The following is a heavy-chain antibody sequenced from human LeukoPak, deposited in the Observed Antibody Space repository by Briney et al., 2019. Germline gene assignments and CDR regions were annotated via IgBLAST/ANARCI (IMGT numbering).Heavy chain of an antibody. D-gene: IGHD4-23*01. CDR1: GGSISSGGYS. V-gene: IGHV4-39*01. Sequence: SETLSLTCAVSGGSISSGGYSWSWIRQPPGKGLEWIGSIYYSGSTYYNPSLKSRVTISVDTSKNQFSLKLSSVTAADTAVYYCARHLDGGILVYYYYGMDVWGQGTTVTVSS. CDR3: ARHLDGGILVYYYYGMDV. J-gene: IGHJ6*02. CDR2: IYYSGST.